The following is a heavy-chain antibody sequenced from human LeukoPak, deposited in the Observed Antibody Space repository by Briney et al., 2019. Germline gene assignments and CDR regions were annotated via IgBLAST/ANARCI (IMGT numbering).Heavy chain of an antibody. D-gene: IGHD4/OR15-4a*01. V-gene: IGHV4-59*08. J-gene: IGHJ4*02. CDR3: ARYLALQAGAARFLDY. CDR1: GGSFSRYY. Sequence: SETLSLICTVSGGSFSRYYWSWIRQPPGKALEWIGYINDSGGTDYNPSLKSRVTISVDMSNNQVSLKLSSVTAADRAIYSCARYLALQAGAARFLDYWGQGTLVTVSS. CDR2: INDSGGT.